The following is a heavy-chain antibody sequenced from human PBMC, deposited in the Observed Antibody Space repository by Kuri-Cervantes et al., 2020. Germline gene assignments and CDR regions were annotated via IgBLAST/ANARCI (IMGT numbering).Heavy chain of an antibody. V-gene: IGHV3-48*01. CDR3: ARDRKYYGSDYYYYYMDV. CDR1: GFTFSSYS. D-gene: IGHD3-10*01. Sequence: GGSLRLSCAASGFTFSSYSMNWVRQAPGKGLEWISFISSSSSTIYYADSVKGRFTISRDNAKNSLYLQMNSLRAEDTAVYYCARDRKYYGSDYYYYYMDVWGKGTTVTVSS. J-gene: IGHJ6*03. CDR2: ISSSSSTI.